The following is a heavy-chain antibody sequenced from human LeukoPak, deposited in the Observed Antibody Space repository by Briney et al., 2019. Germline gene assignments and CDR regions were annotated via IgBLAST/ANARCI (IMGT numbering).Heavy chain of an antibody. CDR2: IIPIFGTA. V-gene: IGHV1-69*05. J-gene: IGHJ3*02. CDR3: ARSGGSRGYCSSTSCRLDAFDI. CDR1: GGTFSSYA. Sequence: SSVKVSCKASGGTFSSYAISWVRQAPGQGLEWMGGIIPIFGTANYAQKFQGRVTITTDESTSTAYMELSSLRSEDTAVYYCARSGGSRGYCSSTSCRLDAFDIWGQGTMVTVSS. D-gene: IGHD2-2*01.